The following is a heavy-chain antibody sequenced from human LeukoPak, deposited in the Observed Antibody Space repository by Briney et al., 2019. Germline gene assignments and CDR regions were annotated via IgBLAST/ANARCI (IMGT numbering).Heavy chain of an antibody. J-gene: IGHJ4*02. V-gene: IGHV4-4*07. CDR2: IYTSGST. CDR3: TKGRGI. CDR1: GDSINSYY. D-gene: IGHD3-10*01. Sequence: SETLSLTCTVSGDSINSYYWNWLRQPPGKGLEWIGRIYTSGSTNYNPSLKSRVTISVSTSKNQFSLKLSSVTAVDTAVYYCTKGRGIWGQGTLVTVSS.